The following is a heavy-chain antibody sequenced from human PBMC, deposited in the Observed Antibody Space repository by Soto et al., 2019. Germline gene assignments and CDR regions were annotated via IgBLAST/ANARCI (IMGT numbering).Heavy chain of an antibody. CDR3: AREMGRGITMVRGVDYGMDV. Sequence: PSETLSLTCTVSGGSISSYYWSWIRQPPGKGLEWIGYIYYSGSTNYNPSLKSRVTISVDTSKNQFSLKLSSVTAADTAVYYCAREMGRGITMVRGVDYGMDVWGQGTTVTVSS. J-gene: IGHJ6*02. D-gene: IGHD3-10*01. V-gene: IGHV4-59*01. CDR1: GGSISSYY. CDR2: IYYSGST.